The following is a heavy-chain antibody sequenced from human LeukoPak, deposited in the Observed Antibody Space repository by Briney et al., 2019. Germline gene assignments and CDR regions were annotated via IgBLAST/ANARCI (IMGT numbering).Heavy chain of an antibody. Sequence: ASVKVSCKASGYTFTGYYMHWVRQAPGQGLEWMGWINPNSGGTNYAQKFQGRVTMTRDTSISTAYMELSRLRSEDTAVYYCATVLRFLEWLPFDYWGQGTLVTVSS. D-gene: IGHD3-3*01. CDR3: ATVLRFLEWLPFDY. J-gene: IGHJ4*02. CDR1: GYTFTGYY. V-gene: IGHV1-2*02. CDR2: INPNSGGT.